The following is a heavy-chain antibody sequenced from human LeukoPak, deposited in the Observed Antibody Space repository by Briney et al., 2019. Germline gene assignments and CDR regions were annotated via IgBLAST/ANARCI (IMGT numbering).Heavy chain of an antibody. V-gene: IGHV1-24*01. CDR3: ATGTVQLYCSSTSCYTQDY. CDR1: GYTLTELS. J-gene: IGHJ4*02. D-gene: IGHD2-2*02. CDR2: FDPEDGET. Sequence: ASVKVSCKVSGYTLTELSMHWVRQAPGKGLEWMGGFDPEDGETIYAQKFQGRVTMTEDTSTDTAYMELSSLRSEDTAVYYCATGTVQLYCSSTSCYTQDYWGQGTLVTVSS.